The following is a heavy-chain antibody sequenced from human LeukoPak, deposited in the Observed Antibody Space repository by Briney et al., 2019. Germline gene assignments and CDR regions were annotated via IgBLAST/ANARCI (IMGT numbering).Heavy chain of an antibody. CDR1: GFAFDEHG. D-gene: IGHD2-2*01. V-gene: IGHV3-20*04. Sequence: GRSLRLSCTASGFAFDEHGMSWVRHVPGKVLEWASGINWSGGSTGYADPLRGRFTISRDNAKNSLYLQMDSLRAEDTALYYCARAPITSPFYFDYWGQGTLVTVSS. J-gene: IGHJ4*02. CDR2: INWSGGST. CDR3: ARAPITSPFYFDY.